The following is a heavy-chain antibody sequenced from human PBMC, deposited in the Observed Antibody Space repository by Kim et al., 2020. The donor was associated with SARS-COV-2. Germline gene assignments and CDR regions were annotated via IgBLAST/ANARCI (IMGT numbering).Heavy chain of an antibody. CDR2: ISGSGGGT. CDR1: GFTFSNYA. V-gene: IGHV3-23*01. Sequence: GGSLRLSCVASGFTFSNYAMSWVRQAPGKGLEWVSSISGSGGGTYYADSVKGRFTISRDNAQNTLFVQLYSLRADDTAVYYCAGSPRYSSGPMDYWGQGT. CDR3: AGSPRYSSGPMDY. D-gene: IGHD6-25*01. J-gene: IGHJ4*02.